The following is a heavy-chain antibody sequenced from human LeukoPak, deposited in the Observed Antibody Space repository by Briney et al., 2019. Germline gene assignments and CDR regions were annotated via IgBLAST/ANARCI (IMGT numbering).Heavy chain of an antibody. J-gene: IGHJ4*02. CDR1: GFTFDDYG. V-gene: IGHV3-20*04. Sequence: PGGSLRLSCAASGFTFDDYGMSWVRQAPGKGLEWVSGINWYGGSTGYADSVKGRFTISRDNAKNSLYLQMNSLRAEDTAVYYCARDWGDSSGYYPFDYWGQGTLVTVPS. D-gene: IGHD3-22*01. CDR3: ARDWGDSSGYYPFDY. CDR2: INWYGGST.